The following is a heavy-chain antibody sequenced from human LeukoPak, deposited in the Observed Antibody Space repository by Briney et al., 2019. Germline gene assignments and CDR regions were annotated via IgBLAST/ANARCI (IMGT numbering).Heavy chain of an antibody. CDR1: GGSFSGYY. D-gene: IGHD2-15*01. J-gene: IGHJ3*02. V-gene: IGHV4-34*11. CDR2: IYYSGST. CDR3: ARDEAYCSGGSCYDAFDI. Sequence: SETLSLTCAVYGGSFSGYYWSWIRQPPGKGLEWIGSIYYSGSTYYNPSLKSRVTISVDTSKNQFSLKLSSVTAADTAVYYCARDEAYCSGGSCYDAFDIWGQGTMVTVSS.